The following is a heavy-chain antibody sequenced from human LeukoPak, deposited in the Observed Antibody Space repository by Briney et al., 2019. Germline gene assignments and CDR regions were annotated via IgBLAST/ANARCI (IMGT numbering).Heavy chain of an antibody. Sequence: GGSLRLSCAASGFTLSSYSMNWVRQAPGKGLEWVSSISSSSSYIYSADSVKGRFTISRDNAKNSLYLQMNSLRAEDTALYYCARGYSNYGYVFDIWGQGTTVTVSS. J-gene: IGHJ3*02. CDR1: GFTLSSYS. CDR3: ARGYSNYGYVFDI. CDR2: ISSSSSYI. V-gene: IGHV3-21*01. D-gene: IGHD4-11*01.